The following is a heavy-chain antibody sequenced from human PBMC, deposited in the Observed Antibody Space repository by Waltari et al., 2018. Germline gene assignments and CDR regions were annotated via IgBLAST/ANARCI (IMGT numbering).Heavy chain of an antibody. CDR3: AKSRGRDSVCFDY. CDR2: ISYDGSKE. V-gene: IGHV3-30*18. Sequence: QVQMVESGGGVVQPGKSLRLSCAASGFTFTGFGLHWVRQAPGKGFEWLAVISYDGSKEFYADSVKGRFTISRDNSKNTVSLHMSSLGLEDTAIYYCAKSRGRDSVCFDYWGQGALVTVSS. J-gene: IGHJ4*02. D-gene: IGHD3-10*01. CDR1: GFTFTGFG.